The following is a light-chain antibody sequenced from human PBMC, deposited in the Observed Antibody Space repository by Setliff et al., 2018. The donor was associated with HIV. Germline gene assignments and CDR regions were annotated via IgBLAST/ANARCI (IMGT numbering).Light chain of an antibody. J-gene: IGLJ2*01. Sequence: QSALTQPPSMSGSPGQSVTFSCTGTSSDTDDYNYVSWYQQLPGKAPKLIIYDVNKRPSGLPNHFSGAKSDNGASLTISGLQADDEADYYCCSYAGTYVEFGGGTKVTVL. CDR1: SSDTDDYNY. CDR2: DVN. CDR3: CSYAGTYVE. V-gene: IGLV2-11*01.